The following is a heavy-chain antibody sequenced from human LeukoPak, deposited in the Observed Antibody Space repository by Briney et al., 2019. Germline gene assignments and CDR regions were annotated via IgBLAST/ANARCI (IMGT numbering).Heavy chain of an antibody. CDR2: IYYSGST. CDR1: GGSVTSSPYY. CDR3: ARAFWGSYFDY. V-gene: IGHV4-39*07. Sequence: SETLSLTCTVSGGSVTSSPYYWGWIRQPPEKGLEWIGSIYYSGSTNYNPSLKSRVTISADTSNNQFSLKLSSVTAADTAVYYCARAFWGSYFDYWGQGTLVTVSS. D-gene: IGHD2/OR15-2a*01. J-gene: IGHJ4*02.